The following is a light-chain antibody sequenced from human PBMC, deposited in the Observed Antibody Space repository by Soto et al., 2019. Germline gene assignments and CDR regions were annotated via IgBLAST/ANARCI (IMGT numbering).Light chain of an antibody. CDR1: QSVNNN. CDR3: QQYTYWPPWT. CDR2: GAS. V-gene: IGKV3-15*01. Sequence: EVVMTQSPATLSVSPGERATLSCRASQSVNNNLAWYQQKPGQAPRLLIYGASTRATGVPARFSGRGSGTEFTLSISSLQSEDFAVYYCQQYTYWPPWTFGQGTKVDIK. J-gene: IGKJ1*01.